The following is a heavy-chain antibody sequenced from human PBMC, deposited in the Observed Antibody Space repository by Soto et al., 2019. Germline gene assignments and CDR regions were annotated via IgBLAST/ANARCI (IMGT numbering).Heavy chain of an antibody. J-gene: IGHJ4*02. CDR2: ISGSGGST. D-gene: IGHD1-26*01. CDR3: AKDSRYSGSYVYFDY. CDR1: GVTFSSYA. V-gene: IGHV3-23*01. Sequence: GGSLRLSCSASGVTFSSYAMSWVRQAPGKGLEWVSAISGSGGSTYYADSVKGRFTISRDNSKNTLYLQMNSLRAEDTAVYYCAKDSRYSGSYVYFDYWGQGTLVTVSS.